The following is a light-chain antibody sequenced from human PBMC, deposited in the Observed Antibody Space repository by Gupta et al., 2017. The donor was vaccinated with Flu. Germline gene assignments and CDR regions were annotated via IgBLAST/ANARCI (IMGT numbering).Light chain of an antibody. CDR3: QQRNNWLWT. CDR2: DAS. V-gene: IGKV3-11*01. J-gene: IGKJ1*01. Sequence: PATLSLPPGGRATLSCRASQSIGTSLAWYQHKAGQAPRLLIYDASERATGIPARFSGSGSGTDFTLTISRLEPEDFVVYYCQQRNNWLWTFGQGTKVEIK. CDR1: QSIGTS.